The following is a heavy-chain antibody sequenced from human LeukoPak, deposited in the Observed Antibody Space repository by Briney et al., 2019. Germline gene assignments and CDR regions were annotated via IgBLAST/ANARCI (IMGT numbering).Heavy chain of an antibody. Sequence: GGSLRLSCAASGFTFSSYSMNWVRQAPGKGLEWVSSISSSSSYIYYADSVKGRFTTSRDNAKNSLYLQMNSLRAEDTAVYYCARVGAAAGGDFDYWGQGTLVTVSS. J-gene: IGHJ4*02. V-gene: IGHV3-21*01. CDR1: GFTFSSYS. D-gene: IGHD6-13*01. CDR2: ISSSSSYI. CDR3: ARVGAAAGGDFDY.